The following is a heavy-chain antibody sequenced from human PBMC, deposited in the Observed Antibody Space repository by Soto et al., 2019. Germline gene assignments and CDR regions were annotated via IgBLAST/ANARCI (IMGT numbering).Heavy chain of an antibody. J-gene: IGHJ4*02. CDR2: IYYSGST. V-gene: IGHV4-39*01. CDR1: GGSISSSSYY. D-gene: IGHD3-22*01. Sequence: SETLSLTCTVSGGSISSSSYYWGWIRQPPGKGLEWIGSIYYSGSTYYNPSLKSRVTISVDTSKNQFSLKLSSVTAADTAVYYCMLGSGWKEFDYWGQGTLVTVS. CDR3: MLGSGWKEFDY.